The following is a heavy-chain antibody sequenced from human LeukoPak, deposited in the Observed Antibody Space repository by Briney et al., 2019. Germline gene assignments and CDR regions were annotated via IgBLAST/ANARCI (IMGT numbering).Heavy chain of an antibody. D-gene: IGHD2-21*02. CDR3: ARQEAVTAAYFFGMDV. CDR2: ISSSTSDT. J-gene: IGHJ6*02. V-gene: IGHV3-11*06. Sequence: PGGSLRLSCAASGFTFIDYYMSWIRQAPGKGLEWVSYISSSTSDTKYVDSVKGRFTISRDNVKNSLYLQMNSLRAEDTAVYYCARQEAVTAAYFFGMDVWGQGTTVTVSS. CDR1: GFTFIDYY.